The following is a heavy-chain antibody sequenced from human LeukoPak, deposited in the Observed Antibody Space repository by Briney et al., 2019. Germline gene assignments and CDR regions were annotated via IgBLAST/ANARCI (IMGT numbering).Heavy chain of an antibody. CDR1: GFTFSNAW. D-gene: IGHD3-10*01. J-gene: IGHJ4*02. V-gene: IGHV3-15*01. CDR2: IKSKTDGGTT. Sequence: GGSRRLSWAASGFTFSNAWMSWVRQAPGKGREWVGRIKSKTDGGTTDYAAPVKGRFTISRDDSKNTLYLQMNSLKTEDTAVYYCTTLITMVRGVIVDYWGQGTLVTVSS. CDR3: TTLITMVRGVIVDY.